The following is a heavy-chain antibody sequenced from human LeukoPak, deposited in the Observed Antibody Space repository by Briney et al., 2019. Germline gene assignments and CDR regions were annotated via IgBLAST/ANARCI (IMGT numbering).Heavy chain of an antibody. J-gene: IGHJ5*02. V-gene: IGHV3-74*01. CDR2: INSDGSGT. Sequence: GGSLRLSCAASGFTFNSYWMHWVRQAPGKGLVWVSRINSDGSGTSDADFVKGRFTISRDNSKNTLYLQMNSLRAEDTAVYYCANAGSGYYSLFDPWGQGTLVTVSS. CDR1: GFTFNSYW. D-gene: IGHD3-22*01. CDR3: ANAGSGYYSLFDP.